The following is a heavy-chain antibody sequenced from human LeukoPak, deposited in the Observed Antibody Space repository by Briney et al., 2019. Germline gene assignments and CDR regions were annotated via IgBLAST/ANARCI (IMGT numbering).Heavy chain of an antibody. J-gene: IGHJ4*02. CDR1: GDSVSSGNYY. D-gene: IGHD3-22*01. CDR3: ARGQDDRSGTFDY. CDR2: MSPSGTT. Sequence: SGTLSLTCTVSGDSVSSGNYYSSWIRQPPGKGLDWITYMSPSGTTKYNPSLKSRVTTSVDTSRTQFSLRLSSVTAADTAVYYCARGQDDRSGTFDYWGQGILVTVSS. V-gene: IGHV4-61*01.